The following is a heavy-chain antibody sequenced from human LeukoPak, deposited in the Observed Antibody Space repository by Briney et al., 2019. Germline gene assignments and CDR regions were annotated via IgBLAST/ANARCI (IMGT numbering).Heavy chain of an antibody. V-gene: IGHV1-69*04. J-gene: IGHJ3*02. Sequence: SVKVSCKASGGTFSSYAISWVRQAPGQGLEWMGRIIPILGIANYAQRFQGRVTITADKSTSTAYMELSSLRSEDTAVYYCARAVPWELQVVDGAFDIWGQGTMVTVSS. CDR2: IIPILGIA. D-gene: IGHD1-26*01. CDR3: ARAVPWELQVVDGAFDI. CDR1: GGTFSSYA.